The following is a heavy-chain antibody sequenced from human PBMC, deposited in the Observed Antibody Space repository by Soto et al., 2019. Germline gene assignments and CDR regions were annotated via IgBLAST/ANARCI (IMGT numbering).Heavy chain of an antibody. CDR2: IIPMFGRA. V-gene: IGHV1-69*13. CDR1: GGTFSSYA. Sequence: SVKFSCKASGGTFSSYAISWVRQAPGQVLECMVGIIPMFGRANXXXKVQGRVXXTSDESRSIGXMELSXGRCEDTAVXYCAISSYDSSGYNLDYCGQGTLVTVSX. D-gene: IGHD3-22*01. CDR3: AISSYDSSGYNLDY. J-gene: IGHJ4*02.